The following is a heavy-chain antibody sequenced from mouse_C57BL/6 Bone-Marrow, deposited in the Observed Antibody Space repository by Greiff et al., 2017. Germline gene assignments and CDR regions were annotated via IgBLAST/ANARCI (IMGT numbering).Heavy chain of an antibody. CDR3: ANTYYRKDY. CDR1: GFNIKDYY. J-gene: IGHJ2*01. D-gene: IGHD2-10*01. CDR2: IDPEDGET. V-gene: IGHV14-2*01. Sequence: VQLQQSGAELVKPGASVKLSCTASGFNIKDYYMHWVKQRTEQGLEWIGRIDPEDGETKYAPKFQGKATITADTSSNTAYLQLSSQTSENTAVYYCANTYYRKDYWGQGTTLTVSS.